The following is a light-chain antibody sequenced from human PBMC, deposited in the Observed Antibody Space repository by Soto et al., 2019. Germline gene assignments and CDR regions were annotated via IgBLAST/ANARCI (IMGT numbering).Light chain of an antibody. Sequence: QSALTQPASVSGSPGQSITISCTGTSSDVGSYNLVSWYQQHPGKAPILMIYEVRKRPSGVSNRFSGSKSGNTASLTISGLQAEDEADYYCCSYAGSSVFGGGTKVTVL. CDR1: SSDVGSYNL. V-gene: IGLV2-23*02. J-gene: IGLJ3*02. CDR2: EVR. CDR3: CSYAGSSV.